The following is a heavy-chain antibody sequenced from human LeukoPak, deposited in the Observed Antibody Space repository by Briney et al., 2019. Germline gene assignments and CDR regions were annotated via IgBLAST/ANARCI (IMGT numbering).Heavy chain of an antibody. D-gene: IGHD6-13*01. CDR2: ISYDGSNK. V-gene: IGHV3-30-3*01. CDR3: ARDLVAAAAGGY. CDR1: GFTFSSYA. Sequence: GGSLRLSCAASGFTFSSYAMHWVRQAPGKGLEWVAVISYDGSNKYYADSVKGRFTISRDNSKNTLYLQMNSLRAEDTAVYHCARDLVAAAAGGYWGQGTLVTVSS. J-gene: IGHJ4*02.